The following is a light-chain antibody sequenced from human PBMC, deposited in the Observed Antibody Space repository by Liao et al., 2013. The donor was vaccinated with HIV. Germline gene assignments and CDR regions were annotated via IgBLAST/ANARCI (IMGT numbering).Light chain of an antibody. J-gene: IGLJ1*01. Sequence: SYVLTQPPSVSVAPGKTARITCGRNNIGSKSVHWYQQKPGQAPVVVIYHDSDRPSGIPERFAGSNSGNMATLTISRVEAGDEADYYCQVWDSSSDSYVFGTGTKVTVL. V-gene: IGLV3-21*04. CDR1: NIGSKS. CDR3: QVWDSSSDSYV. CDR2: HDS.